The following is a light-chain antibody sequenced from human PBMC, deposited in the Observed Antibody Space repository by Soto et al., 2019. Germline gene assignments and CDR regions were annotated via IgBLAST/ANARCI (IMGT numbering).Light chain of an antibody. CDR2: AAS. CDR1: QGISSY. J-gene: IGKJ2*01. CDR3: QQLNSYSYT. Sequence: DIQLTQSPSFLSASVGDRVTITCRASQGISSYLAWYQQKPGKAPKLLIYAASTLQSGVPSRFSGSGPGTEFTLTISSLQPADFATYYCQQLNSYSYTFGQGTKLEIK. V-gene: IGKV1-9*01.